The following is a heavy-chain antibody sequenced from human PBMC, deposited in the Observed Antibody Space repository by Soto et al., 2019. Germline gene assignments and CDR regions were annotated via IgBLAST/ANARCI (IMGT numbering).Heavy chain of an antibody. J-gene: IGHJ6*02. CDR2: IIPIFGTA. Sequence: QVQLVQSGAEVKKPGSSVKVSCKASGGTFSSYAISWVRQAPGQGLEWMGGIIPIFGTADYAQKFQGRVTITADHYTSTAYMELASPRSEATVGYYCARHLGGNHYYYGMDVWGQGTTVTVSS. CDR1: GGTFSSYA. D-gene: IGHD3-16*01. V-gene: IGHV1-69*12. CDR3: ARHLGGNHYYYGMDV.